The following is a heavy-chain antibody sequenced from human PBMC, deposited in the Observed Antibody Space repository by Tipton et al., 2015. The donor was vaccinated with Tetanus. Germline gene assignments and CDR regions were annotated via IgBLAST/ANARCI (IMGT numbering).Heavy chain of an antibody. J-gene: IGHJ3*01. D-gene: IGHD5-12*01. CDR3: EGMNGSGYIL. V-gene: IGHV4-59*01. Sequence: TLSLTCTVSGGSISSYSWSWIRQSPGKGLEWIAYLSYSGNTNYNPSLKSRVTISIDTSKNQFSLKLTSVTAADSVVYYCEGMNGSGYILWGQGTLVTVSA. CDR1: GGSISSYS. CDR2: LSYSGNT.